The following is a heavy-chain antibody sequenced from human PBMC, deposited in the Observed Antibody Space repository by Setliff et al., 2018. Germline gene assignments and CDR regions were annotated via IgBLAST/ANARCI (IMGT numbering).Heavy chain of an antibody. Sequence: PGGSLRLSCAASGFIFSGSAIHWVRQASGKGLEWVGRIRDKYNSYAIAYAASVEGRLTISRDDSKNMAYLQMNSLRTEDTAVYYCTRRSANSSADWGQGTLVTVSS. CDR1: GFIFSGSA. V-gene: IGHV3-73*01. CDR3: TRRSANSSAD. CDR2: IRDKYNSYAI. D-gene: IGHD6-19*01. J-gene: IGHJ4*02.